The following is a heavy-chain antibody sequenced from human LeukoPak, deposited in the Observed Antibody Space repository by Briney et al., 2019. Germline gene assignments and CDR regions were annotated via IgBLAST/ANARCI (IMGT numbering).Heavy chain of an antibody. Sequence: GGSLRLFCSASGFTFSRYSMNWARRAPGKGLEGVSSISSSSSYIYYADSVKGRFTISRDNAKNSLYLQMNSLRAEDTAVYFCARTVRVLEWFFDYWGQGNLVTVSS. V-gene: IGHV3-21*01. CDR1: GFTFSRYS. CDR2: ISSSSSYI. J-gene: IGHJ4*02. D-gene: IGHD3-3*01. CDR3: ARTVRVLEWFFDY.